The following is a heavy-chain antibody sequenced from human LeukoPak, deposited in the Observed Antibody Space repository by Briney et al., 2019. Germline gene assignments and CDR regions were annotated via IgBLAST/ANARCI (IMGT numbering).Heavy chain of an antibody. Sequence: SGPTLVKPTQTLTLTCTFSGFSLSTSGVGVGWIRQPPGKALEWLALIYWDDDKRYRPSLKSRLTITKDTSKNQVVLTMTNMGPVDTATYYCAHRPPGITSPGTGYYFDFWGQGTLVTVSS. CDR1: GFSLSTSGVG. D-gene: IGHD6-13*01. CDR3: AHRPPGITSPGTGYYFDF. J-gene: IGHJ4*02. V-gene: IGHV2-5*02. CDR2: IYWDDDK.